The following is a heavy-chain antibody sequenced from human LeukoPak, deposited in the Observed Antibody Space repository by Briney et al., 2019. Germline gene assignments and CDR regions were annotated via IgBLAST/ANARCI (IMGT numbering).Heavy chain of an antibody. CDR1: GGSISTYY. Sequence: SETLSLICTVSGGSISTYYWMWIRQPPGKGLEWIGCTHYSGSTNYNPPLKSRVTMSVDTSKNLFSLKLSSVTAADSAVYYCARGDMMLRGVIDEIDPWGQGTLVTVSS. J-gene: IGHJ5*02. CDR2: THYSGST. CDR3: ARGDMMLRGVIDEIDP. V-gene: IGHV4-59*01. D-gene: IGHD3-10*01.